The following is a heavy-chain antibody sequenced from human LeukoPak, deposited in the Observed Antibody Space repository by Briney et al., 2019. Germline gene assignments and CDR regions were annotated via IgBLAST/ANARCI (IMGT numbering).Heavy chain of an antibody. CDR1: GGSFSGYY. D-gene: IGHD4-17*01. J-gene: IGHJ1*01. Sequence: PSETLSLTCAVYGGSFSGYYWSWIRQPPGKGLEWIGEINHSGSTNYNPSLKSRVTISVDTSKNQFSLKLSSVTAADTAVYYCARGRLRSYFQHWGQGTLVTVSS. CDR3: ARGRLRSYFQH. V-gene: IGHV4-34*01. CDR2: INHSGST.